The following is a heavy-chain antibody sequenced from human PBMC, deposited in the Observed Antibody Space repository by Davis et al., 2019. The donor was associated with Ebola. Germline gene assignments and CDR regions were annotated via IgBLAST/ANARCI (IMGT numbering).Heavy chain of an antibody. D-gene: IGHD1-26*01. CDR1: GFTFSSYG. V-gene: IGHV3-30*03. J-gene: IGHJ6*02. Sequence: GGSLRLSCAASGFTFSSYGMHWVRQAPGKGLEWVAVISYDGSNKYYADSVKGRFTISRDNSKNTLYLQMNSLRAEDTAVYYCARDALPEWELLLYGMDVWGQGTTVTVSS. CDR2: ISYDGSNK. CDR3: ARDALPEWELLLYGMDV.